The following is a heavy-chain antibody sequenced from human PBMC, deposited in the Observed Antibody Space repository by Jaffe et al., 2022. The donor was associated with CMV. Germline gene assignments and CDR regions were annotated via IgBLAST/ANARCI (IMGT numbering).Heavy chain of an antibody. CDR1: GFSLSTSGVG. CDR2: IYWDDDK. Sequence: QITLKESGPTLVKPTQTLTLTCTFSGFSLSTSGVGVGWIRQPPGKALEWLALIYWDDDKRYSPSLKSRLTITKDTSKNQVVLTMTNMDPVDTATYYCAHTLYYDSSGYYRGSFDYWGQGTLVTVSS. CDR3: AHTLYYDSSGYYRGSFDY. D-gene: IGHD3-22*01. V-gene: IGHV2-5*02. J-gene: IGHJ4*02.